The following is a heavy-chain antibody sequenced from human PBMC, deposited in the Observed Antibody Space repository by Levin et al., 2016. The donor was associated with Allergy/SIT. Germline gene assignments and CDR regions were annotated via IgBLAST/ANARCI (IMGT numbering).Heavy chain of an antibody. CDR2: INPNSGGT. J-gene: IGHJ2*01. Sequence: ASVKVSCKASGYTFTSYDINWVRQAPGQGLEWMGWINPNSGGTNYAQKFQGRVTMTRDTSISTAYMELSRLRSDDTAVYYCARDLSGWEPRYFDLWGRGTLVTVSS. CDR1: GYTFTSYD. D-gene: IGHD6-19*01. CDR3: ARDLSGWEPRYFDL. V-gene: IGHV1-2*02.